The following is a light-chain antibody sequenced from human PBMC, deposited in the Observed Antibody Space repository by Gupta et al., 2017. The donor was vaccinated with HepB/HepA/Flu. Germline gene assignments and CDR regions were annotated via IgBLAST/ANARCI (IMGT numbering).Light chain of an antibody. J-gene: IGKJ2*01. CDR1: QSVKSNH. CDR2: GAC. Sequence: EIVLTQSPGTLSLPPGERATLSCRASQSVKSNHQVRYPQNPGQAPRLLIYGACSRDTGIPDRFSGGRYRTDFTLTISRREPEDIAVYYCQQYDGSSGYTFGQGTKLEIK. CDR3: QQYDGSSGYT. V-gene: IGKV3-20*01.